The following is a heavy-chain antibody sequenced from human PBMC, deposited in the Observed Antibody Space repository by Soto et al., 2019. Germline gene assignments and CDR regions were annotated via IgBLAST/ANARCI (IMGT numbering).Heavy chain of an antibody. D-gene: IGHD2-21*02. CDR2: IHYSGSI. V-gene: IGHV4-30-4*01. Sequence: TLSLTCTVSGGSISTDHYHWTWIRQAPGKGLEWIGYIHYSGSIQFNPSLQSRVSMSVDTSKNLFSLRLSSVTAADTAVYFCAREDDGGDRDYYGLDVCGQRTTVPVSS. J-gene: IGHJ6*02. CDR3: AREDDGGDRDYYGLDV. CDR1: GGSISTDHYH.